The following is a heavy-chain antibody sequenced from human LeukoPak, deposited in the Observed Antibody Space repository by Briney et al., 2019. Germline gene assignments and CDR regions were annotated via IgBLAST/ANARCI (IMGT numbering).Heavy chain of an antibody. CDR1: GFTFDDYA. CDR3: AKDIGMMVALNAFDI. V-gene: IGHV3-9*01. Sequence: GGSLRLSCAASGFTFDDYAMHWVRQAPGKGLEWVSGISWNSGSIGYADSVKGRFTISRDNAKNSLYLQMNSLRAEDTALYYCAKDIGMMVALNAFDIWGQGTMVTVSS. CDR2: ISWNSGSI. D-gene: IGHD3-22*01. J-gene: IGHJ3*02.